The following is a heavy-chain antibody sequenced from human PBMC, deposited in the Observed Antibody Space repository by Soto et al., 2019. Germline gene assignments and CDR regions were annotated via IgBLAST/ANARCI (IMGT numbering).Heavy chain of an antibody. CDR2: ISYDGSNK. CDR1: GFTFSSYG. D-gene: IGHD5-12*01. V-gene: IGHV3-30*18. Sequence: GGSLRLSCAASGFTFSSYGMHWVRQAPGKGLEWVAVISYDGSNKYYADSVKGRFTISRDNSKNTLYLQLNSLRADDTALYYCAKKYSAYVGGSPLDYWGQGTLVTVSS. J-gene: IGHJ4*02. CDR3: AKKYSAYVGGSPLDY.